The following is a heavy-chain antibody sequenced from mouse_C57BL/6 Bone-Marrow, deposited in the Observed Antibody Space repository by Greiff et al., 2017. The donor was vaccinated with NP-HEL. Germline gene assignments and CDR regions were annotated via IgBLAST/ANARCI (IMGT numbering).Heavy chain of an antibody. D-gene: IGHD1-1*01. CDR1: GYTFTSYT. CDR2: INPSSGYT. CDR3: ARGGTTVVFDY. V-gene: IGHV1-4*01. Sequence: LQESGAELARPGASVKMSCKASGYTFTSYTMHWVKQRPGQGLEWIGYINPSSGYTKYNQKFKDKATLTADKSSSTAYMQLSSLTSEDSAVYYCARGGTTVVFDYWGQGTTLTVSS. J-gene: IGHJ2*01.